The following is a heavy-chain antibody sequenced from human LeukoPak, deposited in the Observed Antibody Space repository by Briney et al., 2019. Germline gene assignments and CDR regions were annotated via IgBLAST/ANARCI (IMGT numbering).Heavy chain of an antibody. CDR1: GFTFSNAW. D-gene: IGHD6-19*01. CDR3: TTDASYSSGWYQSYYFDY. Sequence: GGSLRLSCAASGFTFSNAWMSWVRLAPGKGLEWVGRIKSKTDGGTTDYAAPVKGRFTISRDDSKNTLYLQLNSLKTEDTAVYYCTTDASYSSGWYQSYYFDYWGQGTLVTVSS. CDR2: IKSKTDGGTT. J-gene: IGHJ4*02. V-gene: IGHV3-15*01.